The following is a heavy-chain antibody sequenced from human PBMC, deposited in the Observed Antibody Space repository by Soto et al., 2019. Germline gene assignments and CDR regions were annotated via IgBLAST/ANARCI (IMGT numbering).Heavy chain of an antibody. D-gene: IGHD6-13*01. CDR2: IYYSGST. J-gene: IGHJ5*02. CDR3: ARERPDGSRLDP. V-gene: IGHV4-30-4*01. CDR1: GGSISSGDYY. Sequence: ASETLSLTCTVSGGSISSGDYYWSWIRQPPGKGLEWIGYIYYSGSTYYNPSLKSRVTISVDTSKNQFSLKLSSVTAADTAVYYCARERPDGSRLDPRGQGTLVTVPS.